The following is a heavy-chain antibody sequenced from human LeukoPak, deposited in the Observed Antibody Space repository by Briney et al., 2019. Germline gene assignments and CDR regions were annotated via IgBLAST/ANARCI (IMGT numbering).Heavy chain of an antibody. CDR3: ARVGDYGDYPYFDY. CDR2: IYYSGST. V-gene: IGHV4-39*07. J-gene: IGHJ4*02. Sequence: SETLSLTCTVSGGSISSSSYYWGWVRQPPGKGLEWIGSIYYSGSTYHNPSLKSRVTISVDTSKNQFSLKLSSVTAADTAVYYCARVGDYGDYPYFDYWGQGTLVTVSS. D-gene: IGHD4-17*01. CDR1: GGSISSSSYY.